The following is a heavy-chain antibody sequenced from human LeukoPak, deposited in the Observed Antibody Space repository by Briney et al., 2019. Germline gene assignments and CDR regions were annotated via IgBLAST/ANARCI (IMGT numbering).Heavy chain of an antibody. CDR2: IYPGDSDT. J-gene: IGHJ3*02. CDR3: ASTYYYDSSGYLDHPDAFDI. D-gene: IGHD3-22*01. Sequence: GESLQISCKGSGYSFTSYWIGWVRQMPGKGLEWMGIIYPGDSDTRYSPSFQGQVTISADKSISTAYLQWSSLKASDTAMYYCASTYYYDSSGYLDHPDAFDIWGQGTMVTVSS. CDR1: GYSFTSYW. V-gene: IGHV5-51*01.